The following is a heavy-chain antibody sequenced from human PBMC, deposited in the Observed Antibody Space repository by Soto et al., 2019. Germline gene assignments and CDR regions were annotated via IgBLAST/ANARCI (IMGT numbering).Heavy chain of an antibody. J-gene: IGHJ4*02. V-gene: IGHV3-30-3*01. D-gene: IGHD2-2*01. CDR1: GFTFSSYA. CDR3: ARGYCSRPSCSHFDC. Sequence: QVLLLESGGGVVQPGRSLRLSCAASGFTFSSYAVHWVRQAPGKGLEWVAVMSYDGSNKYYADSVKGRFTISSDNSKNTLYLQMNSLGTEDTAVYYCARGYCSRPSCSHFDCWGQGILVTVSS. CDR2: MSYDGSNK.